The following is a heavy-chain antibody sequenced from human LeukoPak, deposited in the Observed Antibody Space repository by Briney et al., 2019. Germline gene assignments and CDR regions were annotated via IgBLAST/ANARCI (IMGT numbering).Heavy chain of an antibody. CDR2: INHSGST. CDR1: GGSFSGYY. Sequence: SETLSLTCAVYGGSFSGYYWSWIRQPPGKGLEWIGEINHSGSTNYNPSLKSRVTISVDTSKNQFSLKLSSVTAADTAVYYCARGATGYDYVWESYRPFDYWGQGTLVTVSS. D-gene: IGHD3-16*02. V-gene: IGHV4-34*01. CDR3: ARGATGYDYVWESYRPFDY. J-gene: IGHJ4*02.